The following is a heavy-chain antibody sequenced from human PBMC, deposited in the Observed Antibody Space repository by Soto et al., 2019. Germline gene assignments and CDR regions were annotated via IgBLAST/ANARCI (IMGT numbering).Heavy chain of an antibody. D-gene: IGHD2-8*01. J-gene: IGHJ4*02. CDR1: GFSLSNARMG. CDR3: AHDSGRYCTNGVCYFRN. CDR2: IFSNDEK. Sequence: QVTLKESGPVLVKPTETLTLTCTVSGFSLSNARMGVSWIRQPPGKALEWLAHIFSNDEKSYSTSLKSRLTISKNTSKSQVVLTMTNMDPVDTATYYCAHDSGRYCTNGVCYFRNWGQGTLVTVSS. V-gene: IGHV2-26*01.